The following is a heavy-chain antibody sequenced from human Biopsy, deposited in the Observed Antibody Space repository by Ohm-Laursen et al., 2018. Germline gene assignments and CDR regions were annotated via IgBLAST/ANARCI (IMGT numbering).Heavy chain of an antibody. V-gene: IGHV3-48*01. J-gene: IGHJ4*02. CDR3: ARGRTGG. Sequence: GSLRLSCAASGFSFANAWMSWVRQAPGKGLEWVSFISSGSSPIYYADSVKGRFTISRDDAKNSLYLQMNSLRAEDTAVYYCARGRTGGWGQGTLVTVSS. CDR1: GFSFANAW. D-gene: IGHD1/OR15-1a*01. CDR2: ISSGSSPI.